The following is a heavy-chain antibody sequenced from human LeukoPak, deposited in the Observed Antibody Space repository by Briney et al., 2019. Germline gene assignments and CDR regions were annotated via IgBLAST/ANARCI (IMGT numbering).Heavy chain of an antibody. V-gene: IGHV4-39*07. CDR2: IYYSGST. J-gene: IGHJ4*02. D-gene: IGHD1-26*01. CDR3: ARSEVGGDFDY. Sequence: SETLSLTCIVSGDSIRSSNYSWGWIRQPPGKGLEWIGNIYYSGSTYYNPSLKSRVTISVDKSKNQFSLKLSSVTAADTAVYYCARSEVGGDFDYWGQGTLVTVSS. CDR1: GDSIRSSNYS.